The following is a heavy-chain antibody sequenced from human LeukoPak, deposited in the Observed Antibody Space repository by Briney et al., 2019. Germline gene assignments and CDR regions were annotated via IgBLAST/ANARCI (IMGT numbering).Heavy chain of an antibody. Sequence: SETLSLTCAVYGGSFSGYYWSWIRQPPGKGLEWIGEINHSGSTNYNPSLKSRVTISLDTSKNQFSLKLSSVTAADTAVYYCARERSMVRGMSWFDPWGQGTLVTVSS. CDR1: GGSFSGYY. D-gene: IGHD3-10*01. CDR3: ARERSMVRGMSWFDP. J-gene: IGHJ5*02. V-gene: IGHV4-34*01. CDR2: INHSGST.